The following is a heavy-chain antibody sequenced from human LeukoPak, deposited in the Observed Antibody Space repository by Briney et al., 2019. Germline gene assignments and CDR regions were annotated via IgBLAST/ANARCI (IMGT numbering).Heavy chain of an antibody. D-gene: IGHD3-16*02. CDR2: IKSKTDGGTT. V-gene: IGHV3-15*01. Sequence: GGSLRLSCAASGFTFSNAWMSWVRQAPGKGMEWVGRIKSKTDGGTTDYAAPVKGRFTISRDDSKNTLYLQMNSLKTEDTAVYYCTTRLTVTFGGVIVFDYWGQGTLVTVSS. CDR1: GFTFSNAW. J-gene: IGHJ4*02. CDR3: TTRLTVTFGGVIVFDY.